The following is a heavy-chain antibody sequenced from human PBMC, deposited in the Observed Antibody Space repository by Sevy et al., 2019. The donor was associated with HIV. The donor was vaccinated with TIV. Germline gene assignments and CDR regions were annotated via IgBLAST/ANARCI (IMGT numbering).Heavy chain of an antibody. Sequence: ASVKVSCKASGYTFTSYGISWVRQAPGQGLEWMGWISAYNGNTNYAQKLQGRVTMTTDTSTSTAYMELRSLRSDDTAVYYCARNNLGDFWSGYYGYFDYWGQGTLVTVSP. CDR2: ISAYNGNT. CDR1: GYTFTSYG. D-gene: IGHD3-3*01. J-gene: IGHJ4*02. V-gene: IGHV1-18*01. CDR3: ARNNLGDFWSGYYGYFDY.